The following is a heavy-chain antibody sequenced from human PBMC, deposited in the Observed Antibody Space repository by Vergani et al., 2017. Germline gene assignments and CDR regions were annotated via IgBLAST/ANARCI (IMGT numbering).Heavy chain of an antibody. Sequence: QVQLVESAGGVVQPGGSLRLSCAASGFTFSNFGMHWIRQSPGKGLEWLAYIGKDGINTRYRDAVKGRFTVSRVKSKDILYLQMDSLGSEETALYYYAKYLRDSTYVLPVSWGPEALVLVSS. D-gene: IGHD2-21*02. V-gene: IGHV3-30*02. CDR2: IGKDGINT. J-gene: IGHJ5*02. CDR1: GFTFSNFG. CDR3: AKYLRDSTYVLPVS.